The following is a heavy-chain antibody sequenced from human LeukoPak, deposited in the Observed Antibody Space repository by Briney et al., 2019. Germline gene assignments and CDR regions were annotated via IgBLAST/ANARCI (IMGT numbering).Heavy chain of an antibody. CDR3: ATAPPRTNAFDI. CDR1: GFTFSSYG. J-gene: IGHJ3*02. D-gene: IGHD1/OR15-1a*01. V-gene: IGHV3-23*01. Sequence: PGGSLRLSCAASGFTFSSYGMSWVRQAPGKGLEWVSAISGSGGSTYYADSVKGRFTISRDNSKNTLYLQMNSLRAEDTAVYYCATAPPRTNAFDIWGQGTMVTVFS. CDR2: ISGSGGST.